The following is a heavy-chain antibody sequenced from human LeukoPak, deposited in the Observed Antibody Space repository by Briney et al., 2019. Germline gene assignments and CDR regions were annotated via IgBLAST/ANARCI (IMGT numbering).Heavy chain of an antibody. CDR3: ARSDDYVSGSNDY. CDR2: IYYSGST. V-gene: IGHV4-39*01. D-gene: IGHD3-16*01. J-gene: IGHJ4*02. Sequence: TSETLSLTCTVSGGSISSSSYYWGWIRQPPGKGLEWIGSIYYSGSTYYNPSLKSRVTISVDTSKNQFSLKLSSVTAADTAVYYCARSDDYVSGSNDYWGQGTLVTVSS. CDR1: GGSISSSSYY.